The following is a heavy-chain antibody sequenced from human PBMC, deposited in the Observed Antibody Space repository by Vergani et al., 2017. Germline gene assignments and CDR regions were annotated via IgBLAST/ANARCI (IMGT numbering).Heavy chain of an antibody. Sequence: EVQLVESGGGLVQPGGSLKLSCAASGFTFSGSAMYWVRQASGKGLEWVGRIRSKANSYTTTDAASVKGRFTISRDDSKNTAYLQMNSLKTEDTAVYYCSRPLGAVAGTLLDYWCQGTLVTVSS. CDR2: IRSKANSYTT. V-gene: IGHV3-73*01. D-gene: IGHD6-19*01. J-gene: IGHJ4*02. CDR3: SRPLGAVAGTLLDY. CDR1: GFTFSGSA.